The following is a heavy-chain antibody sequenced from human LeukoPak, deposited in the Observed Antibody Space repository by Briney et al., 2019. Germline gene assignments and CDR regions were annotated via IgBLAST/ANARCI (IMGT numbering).Heavy chain of an antibody. J-gene: IGHJ4*02. CDR1: GFTFSDYS. CDR2: INSGSSTI. D-gene: IGHD4-23*01. Sequence: GGSLRLSCAASGFTFSDYSMNWVRQAPGKGLEGVSYINSGSSTIYYVDSVEGRFTISRDNAKNSLYLQMNSLRDEDTAVYHCARTRSKVGTPPFDYWGQGTLVTVSS. CDR3: ARTRSKVGTPPFDY. V-gene: IGHV3-48*02.